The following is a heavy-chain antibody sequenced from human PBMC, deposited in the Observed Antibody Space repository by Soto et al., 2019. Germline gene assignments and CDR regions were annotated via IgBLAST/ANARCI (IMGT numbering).Heavy chain of an antibody. CDR3: GTLRRAA. Sequence: PGGSLRLSCVVSVFPFGANAMSWVRQAPGKGLEWVSGLSNTGRRTSYADSVKGRFTISRDNSKNTLYLQMNSLRAEDTAVYYCGTLRRAARGQGTLVTVSS. CDR1: VFPFGANA. V-gene: IGHV3-23*01. CDR2: LSNTGRRT. J-gene: IGHJ4*02.